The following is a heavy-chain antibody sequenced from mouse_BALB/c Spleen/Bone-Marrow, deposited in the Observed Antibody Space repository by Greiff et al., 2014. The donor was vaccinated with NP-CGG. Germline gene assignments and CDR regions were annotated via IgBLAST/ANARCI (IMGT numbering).Heavy chain of an antibody. Sequence: EVHLVESGGGLVQPGGSLRLSCATSGFTFTDYYMSWVRQPPGKALEWLGFIRNKANGYTTDYSASVKGRFTTSRDNSQSILYLQMNTLRAEDSATYYCARDMCDGLRWYFDVWGAGTTVTVSS. CDR2: IRNKANGYTT. D-gene: IGHD2-3*01. CDR3: ARDMCDGLRWYFDV. V-gene: IGHV7-3*02. CDR1: GFTFTDYY. J-gene: IGHJ1*01.